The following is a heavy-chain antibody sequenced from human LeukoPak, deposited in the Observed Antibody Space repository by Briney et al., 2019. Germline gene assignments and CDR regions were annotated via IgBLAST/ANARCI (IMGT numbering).Heavy chain of an antibody. CDR3: ARQRKIAAAGTRFDY. Sequence: PSETLSLTCAVYGGSFSGYYWSWIRQPAWKRLEWIGEINHSGSTNYNPSLKSRVTISVDTSKNQFSLKLSSVTAADTAVYYCARQRKIAAAGTRFDYWGQGTLVTVSS. CDR2: INHSGST. J-gene: IGHJ4*02. CDR1: GGSFSGYY. D-gene: IGHD6-13*01. V-gene: IGHV4-34*01.